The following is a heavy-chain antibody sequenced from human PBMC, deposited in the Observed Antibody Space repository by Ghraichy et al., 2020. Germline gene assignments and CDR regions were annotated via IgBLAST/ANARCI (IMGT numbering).Heavy chain of an antibody. CDR2: ISGSADKT. CDR1: GFTFNNYA. CDR3: AKGAWTWGNMGLD. D-gene: IGHD4-23*01. J-gene: IGHJ4*02. Sequence: GGSLRLSCSASGFTFNNYAMSWVRQAPGKGLEWVSVISGSADKTYSTDSVKLRFTISRDNSKNTVYLQMNDLRVEDTAIYYCAKGAWTWGNMGLDWGQGTLVTVSS. V-gene: IGHV3-23*01.